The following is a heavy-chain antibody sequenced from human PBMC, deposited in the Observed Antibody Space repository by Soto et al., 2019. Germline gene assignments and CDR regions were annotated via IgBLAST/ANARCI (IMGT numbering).Heavy chain of an antibody. D-gene: IGHD2-2*01. CDR3: ARGPISCSSTSCYSLAVDDHYYYYGMDV. V-gene: IGHV3-48*02. CDR2: ISSSSSTI. J-gene: IGHJ6*02. Sequence: AGGSLSLSCAASGFTFSSYSMNWVRQAPGKGLEWVSYISSSSSTIYYADSVKGRFTISRDNAKNSLYLQMNSLRDEDTAVYYCARGPISCSSTSCYSLAVDDHYYYYGMDVWGQGTTVTVSS. CDR1: GFTFSSYS.